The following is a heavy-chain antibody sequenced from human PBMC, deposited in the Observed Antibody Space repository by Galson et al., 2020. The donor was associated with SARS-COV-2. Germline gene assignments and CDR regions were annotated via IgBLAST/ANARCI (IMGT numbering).Heavy chain of an antibody. CDR2: ISWNSGNI. CDR1: GFTFDDYA. CDR3: AKYPGASGYYYDDAFDI. J-gene: IGHJ3*02. D-gene: IGHD3-22*01. V-gene: IGHV3-9*01. Sequence: GGSLRLSCAASGFTFDDYAMHWVRQAPGKGLEWVSGISWNSGNIGYADSVKGRFTISRDNAKNSLYLQMNSLRAEDTALYYCAKYPGASGYYYDDAFDIWGQGTMVTVSS.